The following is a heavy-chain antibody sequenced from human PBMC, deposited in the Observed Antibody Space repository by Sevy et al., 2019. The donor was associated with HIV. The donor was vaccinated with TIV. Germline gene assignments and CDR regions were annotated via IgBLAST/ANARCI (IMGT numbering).Heavy chain of an antibody. CDR1: GGSFSGFY. CDR3: AGGQWELDY. V-gene: IGHV4-34*01. D-gene: IGHD1-26*01. Sequence: SETLSLTCAVYGGSFSGFYWTWIRQPPGKGLEWIGEINHIGSTTYNPSLKSRVTITVDTSKNQFCLKLSSVTAADTAVYYCAGGQWELDYWGQGIQVTVSS. CDR2: INHIGST. J-gene: IGHJ4*02.